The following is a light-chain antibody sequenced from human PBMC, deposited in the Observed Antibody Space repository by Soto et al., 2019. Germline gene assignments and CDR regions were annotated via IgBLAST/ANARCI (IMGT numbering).Light chain of an antibody. CDR2: GIS. J-gene: IGKJ5*01. Sequence: EVVMTQSPATLSVSPGERATLSCRASQTVGKNYLAWYQQKPGQAPRLLIYGISARATGIPARFSGSGSGTEFTLTIHSLQSEDFAVYYCQQYTHWPITFGQGTRLEIK. V-gene: IGKV3-15*01. CDR1: QTVGKN. CDR3: QQYTHWPIT.